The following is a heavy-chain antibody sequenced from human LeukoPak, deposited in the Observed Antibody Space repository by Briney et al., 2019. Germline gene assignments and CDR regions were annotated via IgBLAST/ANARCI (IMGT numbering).Heavy chain of an antibody. Sequence: PGGSLRLSCAASGFTFSDYYMSWIRQAPGKGLEWVSYISSSGSTIYYADSVKGRFTISRDNSKNSLYLQMNSLRAEDTAVYYCARDDAHYDFFGYDRRGWFDPWGQGTLVIVSS. V-gene: IGHV3-11*01. D-gene: IGHD3-3*01. CDR1: GFTFSDYY. CDR2: ISSSGSTI. CDR3: ARDDAHYDFFGYDRRGWFDP. J-gene: IGHJ5*02.